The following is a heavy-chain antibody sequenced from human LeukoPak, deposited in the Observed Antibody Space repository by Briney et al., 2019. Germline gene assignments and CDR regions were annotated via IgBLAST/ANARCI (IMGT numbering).Heavy chain of an antibody. CDR2: ISGSGGSS. J-gene: IGHJ2*01. CDR1: GFTFSSYA. D-gene: IGHD3-22*01. Sequence: PGGSLRLSCAASGFTFSSYAMSWVPQAPGKGLEWVSAISGSGGSSYYADSVKGRFTISRDNSKNTLYLQMNSLRAEDTAVYYCAKDQYYYDSSGYPPNWYFDLWGRGTLVTVSS. V-gene: IGHV3-23*01. CDR3: AKDQYYYDSSGYPPNWYFDL.